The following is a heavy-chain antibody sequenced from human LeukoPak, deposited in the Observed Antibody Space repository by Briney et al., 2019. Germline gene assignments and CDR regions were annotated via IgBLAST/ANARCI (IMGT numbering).Heavy chain of an antibody. D-gene: IGHD5-12*01. Sequence: PGRSLRLSCAASGFTFSSYGMHWVRQAPGKGLEWVAVISYDGSNKYYADSVKGRLTISRDNSKNTLYLQMNSLRAEDTAVYYCAKGAYDYIEIAYFDYWGQGSLVTVSS. J-gene: IGHJ4*02. CDR1: GFTFSSYG. CDR3: AKGAYDYIEIAYFDY. V-gene: IGHV3-30*18. CDR2: ISYDGSNK.